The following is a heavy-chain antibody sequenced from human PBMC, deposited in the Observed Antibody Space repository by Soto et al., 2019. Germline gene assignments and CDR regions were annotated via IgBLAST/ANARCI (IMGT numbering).Heavy chain of an antibody. D-gene: IGHD6-19*01. CDR2: IYHSGST. CDR3: ARQQWLEPTSGWFDP. V-gene: IGHV4-4*02. Sequence: SETLSLTCAVSGGSISSSNWWSWVRQPPGKGLEWIGEIYHSGSTNYNPSLKSRVTISVDKSKNQFSLKLSSVTAADTAVYYCARQQWLEPTSGWFDPWGQGTLVTVSS. J-gene: IGHJ5*02. CDR1: GGSISSSNW.